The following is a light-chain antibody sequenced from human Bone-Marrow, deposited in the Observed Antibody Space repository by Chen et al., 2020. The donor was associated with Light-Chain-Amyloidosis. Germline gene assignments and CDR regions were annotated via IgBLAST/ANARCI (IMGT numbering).Light chain of an antibody. CDR1: KIGSTS. V-gene: IGLV3-21*02. J-gene: IGLJ3*02. CDR3: QVWDRSSDRPV. CDR2: DDS. Sequence: SYVLTPPSSVSVAPGQTATIACGGNKIGSTSVPWYQQTPGQAPLLVVYDDSDRPSGIPERLSGSNSGNTATLTISRVEAGDEADYYCQVWDRSSDRPVFGGGTKLTVL.